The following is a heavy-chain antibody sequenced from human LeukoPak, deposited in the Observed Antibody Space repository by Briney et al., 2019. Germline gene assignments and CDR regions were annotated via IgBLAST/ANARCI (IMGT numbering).Heavy chain of an antibody. V-gene: IGHV4-38-2*02. CDR3: ARVVYSGYDFRGAMDV. Sequence: SETLSLTCTVSGFSLSSGYYWGWIRQPPGKGLEWIGYIYYTGSTNHNPSLKSRVTISVDTSKNQFSLKLSSVTAADTAVYYCARVVYSGYDFRGAMDVWGKGTTVTVSS. D-gene: IGHD5-12*01. J-gene: IGHJ6*03. CDR1: GFSLSSGYY. CDR2: IYYTGST.